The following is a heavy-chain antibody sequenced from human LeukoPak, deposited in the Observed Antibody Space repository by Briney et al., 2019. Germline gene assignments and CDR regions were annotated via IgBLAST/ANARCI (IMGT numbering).Heavy chain of an antibody. CDR3: ARDVDGSSWKIARSYGMDV. CDR1: GYTFTSYA. D-gene: IGHD6-13*01. CDR2: INAGNGNT. Sequence: GASVNVSCKASGYTFTSYAMHWVRRAPGQRLEWMGWINAGNGNTKYSQKFQGRVTITRDTSASTAYMELSSLRSEDTAVYYCARDVDGSSWKIARSYGMDVWGQGTTVTVSS. J-gene: IGHJ6*02. V-gene: IGHV1-3*01.